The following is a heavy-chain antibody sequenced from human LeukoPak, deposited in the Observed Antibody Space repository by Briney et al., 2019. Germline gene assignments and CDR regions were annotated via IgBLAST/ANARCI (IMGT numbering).Heavy chain of an antibody. V-gene: IGHV4-59*08. Sequence: PSETLSLTCTVSGGSISGYYWSWIRQPPGKGLEWIGYIYYSGSTNYNPSLKSRVTISVDTSKNQFSLKLSSVTAADTAVYYCARLVIVGAGAFDIWGQGTVVTVSS. CDR2: IYYSGST. CDR1: GGSISGYY. J-gene: IGHJ3*02. CDR3: ARLVIVGAGAFDI. D-gene: IGHD1-26*01.